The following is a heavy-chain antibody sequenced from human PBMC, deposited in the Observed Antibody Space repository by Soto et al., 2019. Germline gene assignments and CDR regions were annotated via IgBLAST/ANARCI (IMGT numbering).Heavy chain of an antibody. CDR3: ARVDRSGWFYYYYGMDV. D-gene: IGHD6-19*01. Sequence: SETLSLTCAVYGGSFSGYYWSWIRQPPGKGLEWIGEINHSGGTNYNPSLKSRVTISVDTSKNQFSLKLSSVTAADTAVYYCARVDRSGWFYYYYGMDVRGQGTTVTVS. CDR1: GGSFSGYY. J-gene: IGHJ6*02. CDR2: INHSGGT. V-gene: IGHV4-34*01.